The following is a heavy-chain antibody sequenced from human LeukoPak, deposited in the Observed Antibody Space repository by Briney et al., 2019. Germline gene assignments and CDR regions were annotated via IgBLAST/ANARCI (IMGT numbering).Heavy chain of an antibody. J-gene: IGHJ4*02. V-gene: IGHV4-39*01. Sequence: SETLSLTCTVSGGSISSSSYYWGWIRQPPGKGLEWIGSIYYSGSTYYNPSLKSRVTISVDTSKNQFSLKLSSVTAADTAVYYCARLNKRSAAVVRDWGQGTLVTVSS. CDR3: ARLNKRSAAVVRD. D-gene: IGHD6-19*01. CDR2: IYYSGST. CDR1: GGSISSSSYY.